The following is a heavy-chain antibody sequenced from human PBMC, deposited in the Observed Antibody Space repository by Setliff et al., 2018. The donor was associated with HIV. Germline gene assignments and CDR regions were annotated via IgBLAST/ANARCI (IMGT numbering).Heavy chain of an antibody. CDR2: ITWNSGNI. V-gene: IGHV3-9*01. Sequence: SCVASGFTFNDHAMHWVRQAPGKGLEWVSGITWNSGNIAYADSVKGRFTISRDNAKSSLYLQMDSLRPEDTALYYCVRDRLYDYYWYMDVWGTGTTVTVSS. J-gene: IGHJ6*03. CDR3: VRDRLYDYYWYMDV. CDR1: GFTFNDHA. D-gene: IGHD2-8*01.